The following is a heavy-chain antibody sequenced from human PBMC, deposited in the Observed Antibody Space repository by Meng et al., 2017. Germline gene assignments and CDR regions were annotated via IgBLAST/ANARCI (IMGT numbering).Heavy chain of an antibody. CDR2: ITPNSGVT. V-gene: IGHV1-2*06. CDR3: AREIASRGNHAR. Sequence: QVRLVQSGAELKKPGASGKVSCMALGYLFTVYYIPWVRQPPGQGLEWMGQITPNSGVTNFAQRFQGRVTMTRDTSISTAYMELSRLTSDDTAVYYCAREIASRGNHARWGQGTLVTVSS. J-gene: IGHJ4*02. CDR1: GYLFTVYY. D-gene: IGHD4-23*01.